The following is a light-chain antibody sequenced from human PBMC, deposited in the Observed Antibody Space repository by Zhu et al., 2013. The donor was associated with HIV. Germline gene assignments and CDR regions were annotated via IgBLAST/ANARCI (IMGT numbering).Light chain of an antibody. V-gene: IGLV2-8*01. CDR2: EVN. CDR1: SSDIGGYDY. Sequence: QSALTQPASVSGSPGQSITISCTGTSSDIGGYDYVSWYQHHPGKGPKLIIYEVNKRPSGVPDRFSGSKSGNTASLTVTGLQAEDEADYYCCSYAGSNISVFGTGTKVTVL. J-gene: IGLJ1*01. CDR3: CSYAGSNISV.